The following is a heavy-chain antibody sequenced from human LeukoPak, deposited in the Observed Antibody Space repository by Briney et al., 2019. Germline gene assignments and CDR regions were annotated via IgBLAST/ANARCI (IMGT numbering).Heavy chain of an antibody. CDR2: IYYTGTT. CDR1: GGSISSSSYY. CDR3: TRQPTLTNYYFDY. J-gene: IGHJ4*02. Sequence: SETLSLTCTVSGGSISSSSYYWGWIRQPPGKGLEWIGSIYYTGTTYYNPSLKSRVTFSFDTSKNQFSLRMNSVTAADTAVYFCTRQPTLTNYYFDYWGPGNLVIVPS. V-gene: IGHV4-39*01. D-gene: IGHD4-17*01.